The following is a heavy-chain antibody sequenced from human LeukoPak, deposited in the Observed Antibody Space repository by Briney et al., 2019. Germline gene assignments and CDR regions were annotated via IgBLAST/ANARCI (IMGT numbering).Heavy chain of an antibody. Sequence: KASETLSLTCTVSGGSISSSNYYWGWIRQPPGKGLEWIGSIYYSGSTYYNPSLKTRVTISVDTSKNQFSLKLSSVTAADTAVYYCAMRGLAYAFDIWGQGTMVTVSS. D-gene: IGHD6-19*01. V-gene: IGHV4-39*01. CDR1: GGSISSSNYY. J-gene: IGHJ3*02. CDR2: IYYSGST. CDR3: AMRGLAYAFDI.